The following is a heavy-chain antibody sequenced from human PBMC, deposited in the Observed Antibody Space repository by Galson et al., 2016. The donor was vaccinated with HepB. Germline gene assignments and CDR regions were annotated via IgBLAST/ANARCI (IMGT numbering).Heavy chain of an antibody. J-gene: IGHJ6*02. V-gene: IGHV1-2*02. D-gene: IGHD3-10*01. CDR1: GYTFTGYY. Sequence: SVKVSCKASGYTFTGYYMHWVRQAPGQGLEWMGWINPTSGGTNYAQKFQGRVTLTRDTSISTAHMELSRLKSDDTAVYYCARADYSFYYGMDVWGQGTTVTVSS. CDR2: INPTSGGT. CDR3: ARADYSFYYGMDV.